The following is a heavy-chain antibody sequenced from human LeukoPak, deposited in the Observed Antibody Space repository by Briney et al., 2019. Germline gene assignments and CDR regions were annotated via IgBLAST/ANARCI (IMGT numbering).Heavy chain of an antibody. J-gene: IGHJ4*02. CDR1: GGSFSGSY. V-gene: IGHV4-34*01. CDR2: INHSGST. Sequence: SETLSLTCAVYGGSFSGSYWSWIRQPPGKGLEWIGEINHSGSTNYNPSLKSRVTISVDTSKNQFSLKLSSVTAADTAVYYCASPRSDYGDYFDYWGQGTLVTVSS. CDR3: ASPRSDYGDYFDY. D-gene: IGHD4-17*01.